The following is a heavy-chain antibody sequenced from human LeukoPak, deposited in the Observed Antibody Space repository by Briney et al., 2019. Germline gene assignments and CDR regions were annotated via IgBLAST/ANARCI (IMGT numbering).Heavy chain of an antibody. D-gene: IGHD2-2*01. J-gene: IGHJ4*02. CDR2: INPNNGGT. CDR1: GYTFSAYY. CDR3: ATNPAATRGFDN. Sequence: ASVKVSCKASGYTFSAYYLHWVRQAPGQGLEWMGWINPNNGGTNYAQKFQGRVTMTRDTSISTAYMELSRLRSDDTAVYYCATNPAATRGFDNWGQGTLVTVSS. V-gene: IGHV1-2*02.